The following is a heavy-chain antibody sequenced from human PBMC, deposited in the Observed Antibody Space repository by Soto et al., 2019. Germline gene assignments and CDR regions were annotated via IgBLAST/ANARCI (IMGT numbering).Heavy chain of an antibody. CDR1: GGSFSGYY. D-gene: IGHD2-2*01. CDR2: INHSGST. J-gene: IGHJ4*02. CDR3: ARVSLYCSSTSCYAIDY. V-gene: IGHV4-34*01. Sequence: SDTLSLTCAVYGGSFSGYYWSWIRQPPGKGLEWIGEINHSGSTNYNPSLKSRVTISVDTSKNQFSLKLSSVTAADTAVYYCARVSLYCSSTSCYAIDYWGQGTLVNVSS.